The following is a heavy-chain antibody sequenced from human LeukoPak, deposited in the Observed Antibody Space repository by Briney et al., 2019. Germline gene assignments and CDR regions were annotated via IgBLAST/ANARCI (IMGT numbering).Heavy chain of an antibody. Sequence: ASVKVSYKGSGYSFYDYGISWVRQAPGQGLEWMGWISAHNGITSYAQNFKGRLTMTTDTSSNIACMELQSLTSDDTATYYCATVFWGNSWTIDYWGQGTLVTVSS. D-gene: IGHD3-16*01. J-gene: IGHJ4*02. CDR1: GYSFYDYG. CDR2: ISAHNGIT. CDR3: ATVFWGNSWTIDY. V-gene: IGHV1-18*01.